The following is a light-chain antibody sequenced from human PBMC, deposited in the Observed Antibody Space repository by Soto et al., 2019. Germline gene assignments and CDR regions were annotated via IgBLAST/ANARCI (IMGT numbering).Light chain of an antibody. CDR2: DAS. J-gene: IGKJ1*01. CDR3: PQYNSYPWT. Sequence: DIQMTQSPSTLSASVGDRVTITCRASQSISSWLAWYQQKPGKAPKLLIYDASSLGSGVPSRFSGSGSGTEFTLTISSLQPYDFATYYCPQYNSYPWTFGQGTKVEIK. CDR1: QSISSW. V-gene: IGKV1-5*01.